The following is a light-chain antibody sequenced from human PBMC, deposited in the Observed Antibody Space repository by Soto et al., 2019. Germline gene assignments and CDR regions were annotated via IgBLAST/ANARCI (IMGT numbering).Light chain of an antibody. J-gene: IGKJ4*01. Sequence: EIVLTQSPGTLSLSPGERATLYCRASQSVGSNYLAWYQQKPGQAPRVLIYGASSRATGIPDRFSGSGSGADFTLTIDSLQSEDFAVYYCQQYNSWVTFGGGTKVDIK. CDR3: QQYNSWVT. CDR2: GAS. CDR1: QSVGSNY. V-gene: IGKV3-20*01.